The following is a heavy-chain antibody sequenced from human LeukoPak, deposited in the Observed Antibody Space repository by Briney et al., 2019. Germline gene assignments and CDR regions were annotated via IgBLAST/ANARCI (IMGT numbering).Heavy chain of an antibody. CDR2: ISYSATII. J-gene: IGHJ6*03. Sequence: GGSLRLSCAASGFTLNDYYMSWIRQAPGKGLEWISYISYSATIIEYADSVKGRFTISRDNAKNSLYLEMNSLRAEDTAVYYCARGSGSYQLYYYYYYMDVWGKGTTVTISS. V-gene: IGHV3-11*04. D-gene: IGHD1-26*01. CDR1: GFTLNDYY. CDR3: ARGSGSYQLYYYYYYMDV.